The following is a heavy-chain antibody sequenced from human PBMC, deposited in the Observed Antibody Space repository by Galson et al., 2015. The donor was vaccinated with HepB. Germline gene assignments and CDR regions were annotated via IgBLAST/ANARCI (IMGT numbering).Heavy chain of an antibody. J-gene: IGHJ6*02. V-gene: IGHV3-30*18. CDR1: GFTFSSYG. CDR2: ISYDGSNR. Sequence: SLRLSCAASGFTFSSYGMHWVRQAPGKGLEWVAVISYDGSNRYYADSVKGRFTISRDKFENTVYLQMNSLRAEDTAVYYCAKGGGSGNYWPDYYYYGMAVWGQGTTVTVSS. CDR3: AKGGGSGNYWPDYYYYGMAV. D-gene: IGHD3-10*01.